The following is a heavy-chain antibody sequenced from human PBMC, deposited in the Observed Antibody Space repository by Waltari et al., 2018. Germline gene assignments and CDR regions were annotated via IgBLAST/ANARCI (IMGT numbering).Heavy chain of an antibody. Sequence: QVQLQQWGAGLLEPSETLSLSCAVDGGALRGYCWGWSRQAPGKGREGIGEIDQSGGANYNPSLKSRVTISGDTSKNQLSLKLSSVTAADTAVYYCARGRGRNWFDPWGQGTLVTVSS. CDR2: IDQSGGA. CDR1: GGALRGYC. CDR3: ARGRGRNWFDP. J-gene: IGHJ5*02. D-gene: IGHD5-12*01. V-gene: IGHV4-34*01.